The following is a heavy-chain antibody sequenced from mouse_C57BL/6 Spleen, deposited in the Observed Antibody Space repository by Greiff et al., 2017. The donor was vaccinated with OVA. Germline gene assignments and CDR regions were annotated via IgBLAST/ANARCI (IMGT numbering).Heavy chain of an antibody. CDR3: ARQDYPSYFDY. CDR1: GFTFSSYT. CDR2: ISGGGGNT. J-gene: IGHJ2*01. Sequence: EVQRVESGGGLVKPGGSLKLSCAASGFTFSSYTMSWVRQTPEKRLEWVATISGGGGNTYYPDSVKGRFTISRDNAKNTLYLQMSSLRSEDTALYYCARQDYPSYFDYWGQGTTLTVSS. V-gene: IGHV5-9*01. D-gene: IGHD2-4*01.